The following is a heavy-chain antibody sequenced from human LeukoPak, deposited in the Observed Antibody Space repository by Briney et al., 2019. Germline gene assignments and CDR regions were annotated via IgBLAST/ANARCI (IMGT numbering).Heavy chain of an antibody. CDR3: ARSAAGPNWFDP. Sequence: SETLSLTCTVSGGSISSYYWSWLRQPPGKGLEWIGYIYYSGSTNYNPSLKSRVTISVDTSKNQFSLKLSSVTAADTAVYYCARSAAGPNWFDPWGQGTLVTVSS. V-gene: IGHV4-59*01. J-gene: IGHJ5*02. D-gene: IGHD6-13*01. CDR2: IYYSGST. CDR1: GGSISSYY.